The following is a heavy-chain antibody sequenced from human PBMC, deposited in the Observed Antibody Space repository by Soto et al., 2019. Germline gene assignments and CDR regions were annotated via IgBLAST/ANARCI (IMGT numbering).Heavy chain of an antibody. D-gene: IGHD3-16*01. CDR1: GGSISSSSYY. Sequence: PSETLSLTCTVSGGSISSSSYYWSWIRQPPGKGLEWIGYIYHSGSTYYNPSLKSRVTISVDRSKNQFSLKLSSVTAADTAVYYCARGPPFHWGQGTLVTVSS. CDR3: ARGPPFH. V-gene: IGHV4-30-2*01. CDR2: IYHSGST. J-gene: IGHJ4*02.